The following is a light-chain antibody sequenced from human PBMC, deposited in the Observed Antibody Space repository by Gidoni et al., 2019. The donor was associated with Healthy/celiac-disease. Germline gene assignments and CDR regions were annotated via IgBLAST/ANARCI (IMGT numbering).Light chain of an antibody. Sequence: DIVMTQSPATLSVSPGERATLSCRASQSVSSNLAWYQQKPDQPPRLLIYGASTRATGIPARFSGSGSGTEFTLTISSLQSEDFAVYYCQQYNNWPPLTFGGGTKVEIK. CDR1: QSVSSN. V-gene: IGKV3-15*01. J-gene: IGKJ4*01. CDR2: GAS. CDR3: QQYNNWPPLT.